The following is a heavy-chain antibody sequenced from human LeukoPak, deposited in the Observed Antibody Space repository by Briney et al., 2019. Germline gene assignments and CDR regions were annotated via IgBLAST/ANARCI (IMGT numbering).Heavy chain of an antibody. CDR1: GGSFSGYY. V-gene: IGHV4-34*01. CDR2: INHSGST. J-gene: IGHJ4*02. Sequence: SETLSLTCAVYGGSFSGYYWSWIRQPPGKGLEWIGEINHSGSTNYNPSLKSRVTISVDTSKNQFSLKLSSVTAADTAVYYCARSWHIVVVTAIGGRGNYFDYWGQGTLVTVSS. CDR3: ARSWHIVVVTAIGGRGNYFDY. D-gene: IGHD2-21*02.